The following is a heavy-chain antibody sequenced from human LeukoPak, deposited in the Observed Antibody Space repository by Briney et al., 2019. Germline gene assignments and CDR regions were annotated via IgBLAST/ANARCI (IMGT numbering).Heavy chain of an antibody. CDR2: ISGSGGST. CDR3: ADDFWSDYYYMDV. Sequence: GGSLRLSCAASGFTFSSDAMSWFRQAPGKGLEWVSAISGSGGSTYYADSVKGRFTISRDNSKNTLYLQMNSLRAEDTAVYYCADDFWSDYYYMDVWGKGTTVTVSS. J-gene: IGHJ6*03. D-gene: IGHD3-3*01. CDR1: GFTFSSDA. V-gene: IGHV3-23*01.